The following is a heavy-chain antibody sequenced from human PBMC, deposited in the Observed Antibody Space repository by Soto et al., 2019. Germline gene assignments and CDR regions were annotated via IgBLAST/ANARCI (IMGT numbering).Heavy chain of an antibody. CDR3: AKARGSITMVRGGDFDY. J-gene: IGHJ4*02. Sequence: GGSLRLSCAASGFTFDDYAMHWVRQAPGKGLEWVSGISWNSGSIGYADSVKGRFTISRDNAKNSLYLQMNSLRAEDTALYYCAKARGSITMVRGGDFDYWGQGTLVTVSS. CDR2: ISWNSGSI. V-gene: IGHV3-9*01. CDR1: GFTFDDYA. D-gene: IGHD3-10*01.